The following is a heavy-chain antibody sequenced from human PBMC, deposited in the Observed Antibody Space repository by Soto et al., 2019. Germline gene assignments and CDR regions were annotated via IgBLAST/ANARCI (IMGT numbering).Heavy chain of an antibody. CDR3: AREELIYYDLNLYGMDV. D-gene: IGHD3-22*01. CDR1: GGSISRYY. Sequence: SETLSLTCTVSGGSISRYYWSWIRQPPGKGLEWIGYMYNTGSTVYNPSFKSRVTISVDTSKNQFSLKLRSEDTAVYYCAREELIYYDLNLYGMDVWGQGTTVTVSS. J-gene: IGHJ6*02. CDR2: MYNTGST. V-gene: IGHV4-4*08.